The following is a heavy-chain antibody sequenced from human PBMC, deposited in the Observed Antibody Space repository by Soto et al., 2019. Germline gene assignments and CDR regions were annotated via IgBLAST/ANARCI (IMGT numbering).Heavy chain of an antibody. D-gene: IGHD6-6*01. Sequence: RASVKVSCKASGYTFTSYAMHWVRQAPGQRLEWMGWINAGNGNTKYSQKFQGRVTITRDTSASTAYMELSSLRSEDTAVYYCARDRGRVAAPYGMDVWGQGTTVTVSS. J-gene: IGHJ6*02. CDR3: ARDRGRVAAPYGMDV. CDR2: INAGNGNT. V-gene: IGHV1-3*01. CDR1: GYTFTSYA.